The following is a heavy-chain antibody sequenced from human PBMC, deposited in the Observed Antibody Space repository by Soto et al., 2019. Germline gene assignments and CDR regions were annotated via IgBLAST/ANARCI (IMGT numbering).Heavy chain of an antibody. CDR2: MNPNSGNT. D-gene: IGHD2-15*01. J-gene: IGHJ6*03. Sequence: QVQLVQSGAEVKKPGASVKVSCKASGYTFTSYDINWVRQATGQVLEWMGWMNPNSGNTGYAQKFQGRVTMTRNTSISTAYMELSSLRSEDTAVYYCAVLGYCSGGSCPLTSYYYYYYMDVWGKGTTVTVSS. V-gene: IGHV1-8*01. CDR1: GYTFTSYD. CDR3: AVLGYCSGGSCPLTSYYYYYYMDV.